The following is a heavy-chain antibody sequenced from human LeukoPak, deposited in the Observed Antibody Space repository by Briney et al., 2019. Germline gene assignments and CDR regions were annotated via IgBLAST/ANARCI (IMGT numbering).Heavy chain of an antibody. J-gene: IGHJ4*02. CDR3: AKAGTGYYDLSGHYSSYFEY. CDR1: RITFSSYG. Sequence: GGSLRLSCAASRITFSSYGFYWVRQPPGRGLEWVAFIRYDGTIQYYADPVKGRFTISRDNSKNTLYLQMNSLRAEDTAVYYCAKAGTGYYDLSGHYSSYFEYWGQGTLVTVSS. D-gene: IGHD3-22*01. CDR2: IRYDGTIQ. V-gene: IGHV3-30*02.